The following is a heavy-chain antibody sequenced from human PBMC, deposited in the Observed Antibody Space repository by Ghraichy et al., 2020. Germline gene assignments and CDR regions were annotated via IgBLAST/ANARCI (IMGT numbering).Heavy chain of an antibody. CDR1: GFTFSNYR. V-gene: IGHV3-69-1*01. D-gene: IGHD3-22*01. Sequence: GGSLRLSCVASGFTFSNYRMNWVRQAPGKGLELVAFISNGGTTSHAASVQGRFTISRDNTTNSVFLQMSGLRAEDTAVYYCTNSGSHRLGDYWCQGTLVTVSS. J-gene: IGHJ4*02. CDR3: TNSGSHRLGDY. CDR2: ISNGGTT.